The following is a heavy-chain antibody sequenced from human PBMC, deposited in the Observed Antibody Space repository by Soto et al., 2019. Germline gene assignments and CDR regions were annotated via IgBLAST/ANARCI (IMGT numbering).Heavy chain of an antibody. J-gene: IGHJ4*02. CDR1: EGTFNFYT. CDR3: ATSYGSGSTHFDS. D-gene: IGHD3-10*01. Sequence: QVQLVQSGAGVKKPGSSVKVSCTASEGTFNFYTINWVRQAPGQGLEWVGRVNPIVGMSNYGQKFQGRVSITADKSTTTASMSLNSLKSEDTAIYYCATSYGSGSTHFDSWGQGTLVTVSS. V-gene: IGHV1-69*02. CDR2: VNPIVGMS.